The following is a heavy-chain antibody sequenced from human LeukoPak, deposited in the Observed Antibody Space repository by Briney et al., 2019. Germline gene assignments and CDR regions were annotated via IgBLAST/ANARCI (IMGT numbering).Heavy chain of an antibody. V-gene: IGHV1-18*01. CDR2: ISAYNGNT. Sequence: ASVKVSCKASGYTFTSYGISWVRQAPGQGLEWMGWISAYNGNTNYAQKLQGRVTMTTDTSTSTAYMELRSLRSDDTAVYYCARDRGSYCGGDCSIDHWGQGTLVTVSS. J-gene: IGHJ4*02. CDR3: ARDRGSYCGGDCSIDH. CDR1: GYTFTSYG. D-gene: IGHD2-21*02.